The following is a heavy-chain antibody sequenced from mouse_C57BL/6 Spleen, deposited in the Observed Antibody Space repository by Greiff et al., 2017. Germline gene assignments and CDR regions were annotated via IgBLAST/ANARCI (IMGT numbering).Heavy chain of an antibody. J-gene: IGHJ4*01. CDR2: ISSGGDYI. CDR3: TRDADYSKRYAMDY. Sequence: EVKVVESGEGLVKPGGSLKLSCAASGFTFSSYAMSWVRQTPEKRLEWVAYISSGGDYIYYADTVKGRFTISRDNARNTLYLQMSSLKSEDTAMYYCTRDADYSKRYAMDYWGQGTSVTVSS. D-gene: IGHD2-5*01. V-gene: IGHV5-9-1*02. CDR1: GFTFSSYA.